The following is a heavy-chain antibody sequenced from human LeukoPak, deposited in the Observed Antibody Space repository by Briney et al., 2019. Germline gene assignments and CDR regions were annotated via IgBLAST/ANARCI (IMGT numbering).Heavy chain of an antibody. Sequence: GGSLRLSCAASGFTFSNAWMSWVRQAPRKGLEWVGRIKSKTDGGTTDYAAPVKGRFTISRDDSKNTLYLQMNSLKTEDTAVYYCTTDIVVGATRTTDYWGQGTLVTVSS. CDR3: TTDIVVGATRTTDY. V-gene: IGHV3-15*01. CDR1: GFTFSNAW. J-gene: IGHJ4*02. CDR2: IKSKTDGGTT. D-gene: IGHD1-26*01.